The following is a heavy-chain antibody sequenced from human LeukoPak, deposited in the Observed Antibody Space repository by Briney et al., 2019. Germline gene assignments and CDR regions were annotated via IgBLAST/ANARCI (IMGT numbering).Heavy chain of an antibody. D-gene: IGHD2-8*01. Sequence: GGSLRLSCAASGFTFSTYTMNWVRQAPGKGLEWVSCIGSSGYYIYYADSVKGRFTISRDNANNSLYLHMNSLRAEDTAVYYCVRVRIMGMSVHWGQGTLVTVSS. J-gene: IGHJ4*02. CDR2: IGSSGYYI. CDR1: GFTFSTYT. V-gene: IGHV3-21*01. CDR3: VRVRIMGMSVH.